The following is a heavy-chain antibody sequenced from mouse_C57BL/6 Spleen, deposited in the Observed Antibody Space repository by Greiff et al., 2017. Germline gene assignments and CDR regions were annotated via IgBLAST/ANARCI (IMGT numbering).Heavy chain of an antibody. D-gene: IGHD1-1*01. J-gene: IGHJ2*01. CDR2: IDPETGGT. V-gene: IGHV1-15*01. CDR1: GYTFTDYE. Sequence: VQLQQSGAELVRPGASVTLSCKASGYTFTDYEMHWVKQTPVHGLEWIGAIDPETGGTAYNQKFKGKAILTADKSSSSAYMELRSLTSEDSAVYYCTRSRSYDYWGQGTTLTVSS. CDR3: TRSRSYDY.